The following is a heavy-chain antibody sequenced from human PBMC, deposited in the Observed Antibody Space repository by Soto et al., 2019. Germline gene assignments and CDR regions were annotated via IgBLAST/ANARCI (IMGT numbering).Heavy chain of an antibody. J-gene: IGHJ4*02. CDR3: ATESGSTYGYFDH. CDR1: GGSVTRDGGY. Sequence: SEALSLTCTGSGGSVTRDGGYWNCNRQSPGKGLEWIGYISNSGSTGYNPSLKTRLSMSVDRSKNQFTLRLTSVTAADTAVYFCATESGSTYGYFDHWGQGXPVTVSS. D-gene: IGHD5-18*01. V-gene: IGHV4-30-4*01. CDR2: ISNSGST.